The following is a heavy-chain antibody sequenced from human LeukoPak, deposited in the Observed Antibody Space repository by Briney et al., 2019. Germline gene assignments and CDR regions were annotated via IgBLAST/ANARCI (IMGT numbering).Heavy chain of an antibody. CDR1: GGSISSSAYS. CDR3: ARETSGTNWFDP. J-gene: IGHJ5*02. V-gene: IGHV4-30-2*01. CDR2: ISHSGST. Sequence: SETLSLTCAVSGGSISSSAYSWSWIRQPPGKGLEWIGYISHSGSTRYNPSLKSRVTISVDRSKNQFSLKLSSVTAADTAVYYCARETSGTNWFDPWGQGTLVTVSS. D-gene: IGHD3-10*01.